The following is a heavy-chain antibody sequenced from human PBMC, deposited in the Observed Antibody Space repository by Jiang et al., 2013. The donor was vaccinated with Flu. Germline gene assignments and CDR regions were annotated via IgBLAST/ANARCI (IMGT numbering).Heavy chain of an antibody. CDR2: INPNTGAT. Sequence: YTFTAYYIQWVRQAPGQGLEWVGSINPNTGATDYAQKFQDRVTLTGDTSITTAYMEMSRLRSDDTAVYYCARRGDYSFYGLDVWGQGTTVTVSS. CDR3: ARRGDYSFYGLDV. D-gene: IGHD2-15*01. CDR1: YTFTAYY. V-gene: IGHV1-2*02. J-gene: IGHJ6*02.